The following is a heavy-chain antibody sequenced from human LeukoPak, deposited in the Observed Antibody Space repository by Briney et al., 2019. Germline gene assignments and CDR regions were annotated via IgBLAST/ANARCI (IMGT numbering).Heavy chain of an antibody. Sequence: GGSLRLSCAASGFTFSSYWMSWVRQTPKKGLEWVANIKEDVSEKDYGGSVKGRFTISRENTKNSLYLQMNSLRADDTAVYYCARDHLGYSFDYWGQGTLVTVSS. J-gene: IGHJ4*02. CDR2: IKEDVSEK. CDR1: GFTFSSYW. CDR3: ARDHLGYSFDY. V-gene: IGHV3-7*04.